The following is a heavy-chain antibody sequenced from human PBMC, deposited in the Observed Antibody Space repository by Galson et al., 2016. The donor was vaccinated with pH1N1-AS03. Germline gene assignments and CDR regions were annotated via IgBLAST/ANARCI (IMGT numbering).Heavy chain of an antibody. CDR2: IIPIVGEI. D-gene: IGHD5-12*01. V-gene: IGHV1-69*11. CDR1: GDTSSSYA. J-gene: IGHJ6*02. CDR3: ARAYSGDDSIDYDYYGLDV. Sequence: SVKVSCKASGDTSSSYAISWVRQAPGQGLEWMGRIIPIVGEIKYAQKFRGRVTIIADESTSTVSMAVSSLTSEDTAIYYCARAYSGDDSIDYDYYGLDVWGQGTTVTVSS.